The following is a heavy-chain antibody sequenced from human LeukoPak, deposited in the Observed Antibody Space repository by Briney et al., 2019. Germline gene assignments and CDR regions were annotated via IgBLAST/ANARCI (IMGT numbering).Heavy chain of an antibody. V-gene: IGHV4-34*01. CDR1: GGSFSGYY. D-gene: IGHD6-13*01. Sequence: SETLPLTCAVYGGSFSGYYWSWIRQPPGKGLEWIGEINHSGSTNYNPSLKSRVTISVDTSKNQFSLKLSSVTAADTSVYYCARGGIAAAGTHFGYWGQGTLVTVSS. CDR2: INHSGST. CDR3: ARGGIAAAGTHFGY. J-gene: IGHJ4*02.